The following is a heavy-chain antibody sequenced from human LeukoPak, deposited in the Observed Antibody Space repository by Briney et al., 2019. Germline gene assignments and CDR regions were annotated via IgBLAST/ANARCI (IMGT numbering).Heavy chain of an antibody. Sequence: ASVTVSCKASGYTCTSYDINWVRQATGQGLEWMGWMNPNSGNTGYAQKFQGRVTMTRNTSISTAYMELSSLRSEDTAVYYCARGQLWFGETYYYYYYMDVWGKGTTVTVSS. CDR3: ARGQLWFGETYYYYYYMDV. D-gene: IGHD3-10*01. J-gene: IGHJ6*03. V-gene: IGHV1-8*01. CDR1: GYTCTSYD. CDR2: MNPNSGNT.